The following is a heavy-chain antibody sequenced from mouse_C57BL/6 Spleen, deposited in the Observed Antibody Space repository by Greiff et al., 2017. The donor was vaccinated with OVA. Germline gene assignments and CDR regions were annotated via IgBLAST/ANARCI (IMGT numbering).Heavy chain of an antibody. V-gene: IGHV1-54*01. J-gene: IGHJ4*01. CDR2: INPGSGGT. Sequence: QVQLQQSGAELVRPGTSVKVSCKASGYAFTNYLIEWVKQRPGQGLEWIGVINPGSGGTNYNEKFKGKATLTADKSSSTAYMQLSSLTSEDSAVYFCARSDYYGSSYRYAMDYWGQGTSVTVSS. D-gene: IGHD1-1*01. CDR3: ARSDYYGSSYRYAMDY. CDR1: GYAFTNYL.